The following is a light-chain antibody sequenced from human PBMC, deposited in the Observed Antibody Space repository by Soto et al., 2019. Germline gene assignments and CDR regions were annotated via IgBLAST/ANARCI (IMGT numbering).Light chain of an antibody. CDR1: QSVSSY. Sequence: EIVLTQSPATLSLSPGERATLSCRASQSVSSYFAWYQQKPGQAPRLLIYDASNRATGIPARFSGSGSGTDFTLTISSLEPEDFAVYYCQQRSNSFGPGTKVDIK. CDR2: DAS. J-gene: IGKJ3*01. CDR3: QQRSNS. V-gene: IGKV3-11*01.